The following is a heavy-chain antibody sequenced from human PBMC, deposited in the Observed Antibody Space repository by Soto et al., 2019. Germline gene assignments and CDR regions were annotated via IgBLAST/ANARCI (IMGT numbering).Heavy chain of an antibody. CDR1: GGSISSYY. V-gene: IGHV4-59*08. D-gene: IGHD2-2*01. Sequence: SETLSLTCTVSGGSISSYYWSWIRQPPGKGLEWIGYIYYSGSTNYNPSLKSRVTISVDTSKNQFSLKLSSVTAADTAVYYCAFHSVPAAMATMYGCGKGNKVTVYS. CDR2: IYYSGST. CDR3: AFHSVPAAMATMYG. J-gene: IGHJ6*03.